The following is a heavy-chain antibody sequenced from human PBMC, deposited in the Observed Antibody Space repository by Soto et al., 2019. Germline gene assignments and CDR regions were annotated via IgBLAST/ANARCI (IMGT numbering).Heavy chain of an antibody. V-gene: IGHV3-23*01. J-gene: IGHJ4*02. CDR3: AKVGGSGWSGTRHGVLFY. CDR2: ISGSGGST. Sequence: TGGSLRLSCAASGFTFSSYAMSWVSQAPGKGLEWVSAISGSGGSTYYADSVKGRFTISRDNSKNTLYLQMNSLRAEDTAVYYCAKVGGSGWSGTRHGVLFYWGQGTLVTVSS. D-gene: IGHD6-19*01. CDR1: GFTFSSYA.